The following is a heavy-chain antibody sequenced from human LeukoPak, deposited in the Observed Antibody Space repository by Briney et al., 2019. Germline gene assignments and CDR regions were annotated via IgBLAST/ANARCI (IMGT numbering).Heavy chain of an antibody. CDR3: ARVVYYGSGSSISYYFDY. CDR1: GGSISSYY. J-gene: IGHJ4*02. D-gene: IGHD3-10*01. Sequence: SETLSLTCTVSGGSISSYYWSWIRQPPGKGLEWIGYIYYSGSTNYNPSLKSRVTISVDTSKNQFSLKLSSVTAADTAVYYCARVVYYGSGSSISYYFDYWGQGTLVTVPS. CDR2: IYYSGST. V-gene: IGHV4-59*01.